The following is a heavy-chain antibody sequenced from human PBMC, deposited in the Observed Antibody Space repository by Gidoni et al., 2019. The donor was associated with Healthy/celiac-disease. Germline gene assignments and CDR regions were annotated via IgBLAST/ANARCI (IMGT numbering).Heavy chain of an antibody. V-gene: IGHV3-30-3*01. D-gene: IGHD5-12*01. CDR3: ARVGQREGGYSGYSSPYFDY. CDR1: GVTFRSYA. J-gene: IGHJ4*02. CDR2: ISYDGSNK. Sequence: QVQLVESGGGVVQPGRSVRLSCAASGVTFRSYAMHGVRQAPGKGLGWVSVISYDGSNKYYADSVKCRFTISRDNSTDTLYLQMNSLRAEDTAVYYCARVGQREGGYSGYSSPYFDYWGQGTLVTVSS.